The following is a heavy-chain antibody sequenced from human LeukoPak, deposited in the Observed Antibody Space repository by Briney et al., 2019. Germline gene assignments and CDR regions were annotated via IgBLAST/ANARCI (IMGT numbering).Heavy chain of an antibody. CDR3: ARVSEAAAGGFDY. CDR1: GGTFSSYA. CDR2: IIPIFGTA. Sequence: SVKVSCKASGGTFSSYAISWVRQAPGQGLEWMGGIIPIFGTANYAQKFQGRVTITTDESTSTAYMELSSLRSEDTAVYYCARVSEAAAGGFDYWGQGTLVTVSS. D-gene: IGHD6-13*01. J-gene: IGHJ4*02. V-gene: IGHV1-69*05.